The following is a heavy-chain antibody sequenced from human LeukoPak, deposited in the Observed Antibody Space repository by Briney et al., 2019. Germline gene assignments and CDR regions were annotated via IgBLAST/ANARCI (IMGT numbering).Heavy chain of an antibody. J-gene: IGHJ4*02. Sequence: GESLKISCKASGYSFTSFWIGWVRQMPGRGLEWMGIIYPGDSDTRFSPSFQGQVTISADKSISTAYLQWSSLKASDTAMYYCARQRSYGDFVVWGQGTLVTVSS. V-gene: IGHV5-51*01. CDR2: IYPGDSDT. CDR1: GYSFTSFW. D-gene: IGHD4-17*01. CDR3: ARQRSYGDFVV.